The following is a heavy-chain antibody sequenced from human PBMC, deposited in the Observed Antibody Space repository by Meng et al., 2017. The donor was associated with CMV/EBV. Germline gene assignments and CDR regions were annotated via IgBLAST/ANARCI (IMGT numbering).Heavy chain of an antibody. Sequence: SETLSLTCSVSGDSVTNGRYFWRWLRQPPGKGLEWIGYVYYTGKTNYNSSLKSRVTISLDTSQKQFSLKLKSVTAADTAVYYCARGNYQYYAMDVWGQGTTVTVSS. CDR2: VYYTGKT. CDR1: GDSVTNGRYF. J-gene: IGHJ6*02. CDR3: ARGNYQYYAMDV. V-gene: IGHV4-61*01.